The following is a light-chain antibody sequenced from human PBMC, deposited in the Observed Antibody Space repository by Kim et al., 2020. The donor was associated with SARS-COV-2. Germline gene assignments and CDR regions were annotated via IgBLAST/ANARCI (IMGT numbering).Light chain of an antibody. CDR3: SSYTSSSTYV. J-gene: IGLJ1*01. V-gene: IGLV2-14*01. CDR1: SSDAGGHHY. CDR2: EVI. Sequence: QSALTQPASVSGSPGQSLTISCTGTSSDAGGHHYVSWYQHYPHKAPKLLIYEVIKRPSGVSNRFSGSKSGNTASLTISGLQAEDEADYYCSSYTSSSTYVFGSGTKVTVL.